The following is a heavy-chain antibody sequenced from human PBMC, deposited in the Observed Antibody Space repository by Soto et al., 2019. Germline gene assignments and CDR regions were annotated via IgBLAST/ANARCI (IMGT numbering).Heavy chain of an antibody. CDR2: ISAYNGNT. CDR1: GYTFTSYG. J-gene: IGHJ4*02. CDR3: ARVDTIFGVVIMVIDY. Sequence: QVQLVQSGAEVKKPGASVKVSCKASGYTFTSYGISWVRQAPGQGLEWMGWISAYNGNTKYAQKLQGRVTMTTDTSTSTAYMELRSLRSDDTAVYYCARVDTIFGVVIMVIDYWGQGTLVTVSS. D-gene: IGHD3-3*01. V-gene: IGHV1-18*01.